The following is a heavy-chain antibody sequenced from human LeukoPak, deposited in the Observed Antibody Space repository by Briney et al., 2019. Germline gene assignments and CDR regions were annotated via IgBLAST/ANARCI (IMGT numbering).Heavy chain of an antibody. Sequence: SETLSLTCTVSGYSISSGYNWGWIRQPPGKGLEWIGNVHHTGSTNYNPSLKSRLIISLDTSKNQFSLKLSSVTAADTAVYYCARSKRGYSSNFGLVLWGQGTMVTVSS. CDR1: GYSISSGYN. V-gene: IGHV4-38-2*02. CDR3: ARSKRGYSSNFGLVL. J-gene: IGHJ3*01. D-gene: IGHD5-18*01. CDR2: VHHTGST.